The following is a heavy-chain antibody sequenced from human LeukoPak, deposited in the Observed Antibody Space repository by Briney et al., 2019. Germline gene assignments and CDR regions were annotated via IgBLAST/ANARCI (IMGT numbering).Heavy chain of an antibody. CDR3: ARVSRDCSSTSCPIRRALSGSANYYYYMDV. CDR1: GGSISSSSYY. J-gene: IGHJ6*03. Sequence: SETLSLTCTVSGGSISSSSYYWGWIRQPPGKGLEWIGSIYYSGSTNYNPSLKSRVTISVDKSKNQFSLKLSSVTAADTAVYYCARVSRDCSSTSCPIRRALSGSANYYYYMDVWGKGTTVTVSS. D-gene: IGHD2-2*01. CDR2: IYYSGST. V-gene: IGHV4-39*07.